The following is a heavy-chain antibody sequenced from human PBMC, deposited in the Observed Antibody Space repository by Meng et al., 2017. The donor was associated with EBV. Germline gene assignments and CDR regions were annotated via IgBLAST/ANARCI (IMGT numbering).Heavy chain of an antibody. CDR1: GYTFTGYY. V-gene: IGHV1-2*06. CDR3: ASRGDAGFDF. Sequence: QVQLVQSGAEVKNPGASVKVSCKASGYTFTGYYTHWVRQAPGQGLEWMGRINPNSGDTNYAQKFQGRVTMTRDTSISTAYMDLSSLTSDDTAVYYCASRGDAGFDFWGQGTLVTVAS. D-gene: IGHD5-12*01. CDR2: INPNSGDT. J-gene: IGHJ4*02.